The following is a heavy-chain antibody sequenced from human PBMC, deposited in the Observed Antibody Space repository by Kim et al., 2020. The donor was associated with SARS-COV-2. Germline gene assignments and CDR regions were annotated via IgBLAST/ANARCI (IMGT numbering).Heavy chain of an antibody. D-gene: IGHD5-18*01. J-gene: IGHJ4*02. CDR3: ARVQLWTNPYYFDY. Sequence: PSLKSRVTISVDTSKNQCSLKLSSVTAADTAVYCCARVQLWTNPYYFDYWGQGTLVTVSS. V-gene: IGHV4-39*07.